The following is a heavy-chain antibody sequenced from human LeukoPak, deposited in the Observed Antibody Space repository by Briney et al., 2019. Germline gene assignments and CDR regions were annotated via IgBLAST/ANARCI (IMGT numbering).Heavy chain of an antibody. V-gene: IGHV4-34*01. D-gene: IGHD3-16*02. CDR3: ARGLYIITFGRVIFQAYFDY. CDR2: INHSGST. J-gene: IGHJ4*02. CDR1: GGSFSGYY. Sequence: SETLSLTCAVYGGSFSGYYWSWIRQPPGKGLEWIGEINHSGSTNYNPSLKSRVTISVDTSKNQFSLKLSSVTAADTAVYYCARGLYIITFGRVIFQAYFDYWGQGTLVTVSS.